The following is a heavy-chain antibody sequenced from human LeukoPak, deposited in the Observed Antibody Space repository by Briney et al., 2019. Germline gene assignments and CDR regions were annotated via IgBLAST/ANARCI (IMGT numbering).Heavy chain of an antibody. CDR2: IYPGDSDT. Sequence: GESLKISCKGSGYSFTSYWIGWVRQMPGKGLEWMGIIYPGDSDTRYSPSFQGQVTISADKSISTAYLQWSSLKASDTAMYYCATSSVDTAMVDAFDIWGQGTMVTVSS. V-gene: IGHV5-51*01. CDR3: ATSSVDTAMVDAFDI. J-gene: IGHJ3*02. D-gene: IGHD5-18*01. CDR1: GYSFTSYW.